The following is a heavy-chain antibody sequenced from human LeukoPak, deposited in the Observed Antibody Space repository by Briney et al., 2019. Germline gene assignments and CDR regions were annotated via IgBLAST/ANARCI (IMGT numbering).Heavy chain of an antibody. Sequence: GGSLKLSCAASGFTFSGSAMHWVRQASGKGLEWVGRIRSKANSYATAYAVSVKGRFTISRDDSKNTAYLQMNSLKTEDTAVYYCTRPSRTGYSSGWSDYWGQGTLVTVSS. V-gene: IGHV3-73*01. D-gene: IGHD6-19*01. CDR2: IRSKANSYAT. J-gene: IGHJ4*02. CDR3: TRPSRTGYSSGWSDY. CDR1: GFTFSGSA.